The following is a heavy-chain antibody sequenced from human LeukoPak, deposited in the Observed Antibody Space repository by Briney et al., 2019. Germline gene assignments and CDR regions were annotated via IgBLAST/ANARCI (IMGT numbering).Heavy chain of an antibody. CDR2: ISSSSSYI. CDR3: ARENIAATTFDY. CDR1: GFTFSSYS. D-gene: IGHD6-13*01. J-gene: IGHJ4*02. Sequence: PGGSLRLSCAASGFTFSSYSMNWVRQAPGKGLKWVSSISSSSSYIYYADSVKGRFTISRDNAKNSLYLQMNSLRAEDTAVYYCARENIAATTFDYWGQGTLVTVSS. V-gene: IGHV3-21*01.